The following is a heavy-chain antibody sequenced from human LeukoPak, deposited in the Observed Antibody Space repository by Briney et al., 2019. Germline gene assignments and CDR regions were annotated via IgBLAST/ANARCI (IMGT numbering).Heavy chain of an antibody. CDR3: ATKQWLAPPPDS. D-gene: IGHD6-19*01. CDR2: INTDGTVK. Sequence: GGSLRLSCAASGFTFSKYWMLWVRQAPGKGLESVSRINTDGTVKTYADSVKGRFTVSRDNADNTMFLQMNSVRDEDTAVYYCATKQWLAPPPDSWGQGTPVTVSS. CDR1: GFTFSKYW. V-gene: IGHV3-74*01. J-gene: IGHJ4*02.